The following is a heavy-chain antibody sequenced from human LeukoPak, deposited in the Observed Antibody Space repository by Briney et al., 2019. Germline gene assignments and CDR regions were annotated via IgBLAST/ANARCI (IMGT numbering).Heavy chain of an antibody. CDR2: ISHDGSKK. Sequence: GGSLRLSCAASGFTFSSYTMDWVRQAPGNRLEQVAVISHDGSKKYYADSARDRFTISRDNSKTTLYLQMNSLRADDTAVYYCAKLYPPMDYDYVWGSSLLDYWGQGTLVTVSS. CDR1: GFTFSSYT. CDR3: AKLYPPMDYDYVWGSSLLDY. D-gene: IGHD3-16*01. J-gene: IGHJ4*02. V-gene: IGHV3-30-3*02.